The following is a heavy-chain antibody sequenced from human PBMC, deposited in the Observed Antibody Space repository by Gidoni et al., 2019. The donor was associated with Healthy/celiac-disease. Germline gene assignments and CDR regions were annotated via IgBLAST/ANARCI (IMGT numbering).Heavy chain of an antibody. CDR2: ISSSSSYI. CDR3: ASLGRYQLRYYYYGMDV. J-gene: IGHJ6*02. CDR1: GFTCSSYS. D-gene: IGHD2-2*01. V-gene: IGHV3-21*01. Sequence: EVQLVESGGGLVKPGGSRRLSCAAAGFTCSSYSMNWVRPAPGKGLEGVSSISSSSSYIYYADSVKGRFTISRDNAKNSLYLQMNSLRAEDTAVYYCASLGRYQLRYYYYGMDVWGQGTTVTVSS.